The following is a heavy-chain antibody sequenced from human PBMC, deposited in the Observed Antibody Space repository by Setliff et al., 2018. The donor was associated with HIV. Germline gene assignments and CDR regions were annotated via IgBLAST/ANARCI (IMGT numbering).Heavy chain of an antibody. CDR1: GFTFSSYS. CDR3: AKDPHLIVGATGGLIDY. V-gene: IGHV3-30*18. J-gene: IGHJ4*02. CDR2: ISYDGSSK. Sequence: GGSLRLSCAASGFTFSSYSMNWVRQAPGKGLEWVAVISYDGSSKYYADSVKGRFTISRDNSKNTLYLQMNSLRAEDTAVYYCAKDPHLIVGATGGLIDYWGQGTLVTVSS. D-gene: IGHD1-26*01.